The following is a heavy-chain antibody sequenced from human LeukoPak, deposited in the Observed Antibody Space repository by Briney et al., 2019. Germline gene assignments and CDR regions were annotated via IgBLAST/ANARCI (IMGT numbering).Heavy chain of an antibody. CDR1: GYTFTSYA. Sequence: ASVKVSCKASGYTFTSYAMNWVRQAPGQGLEWMGWINTNTGNPTYAQGFTGRFVFSLDTSVSTAYLQISSLKAEDTAVYYCARDAPDSSSWVPPKDYWGQGTLVTVSS. CDR2: INTNTGNP. J-gene: IGHJ4*02. CDR3: ARDAPDSSSWVPPKDY. V-gene: IGHV7-4-1*02. D-gene: IGHD6-13*01.